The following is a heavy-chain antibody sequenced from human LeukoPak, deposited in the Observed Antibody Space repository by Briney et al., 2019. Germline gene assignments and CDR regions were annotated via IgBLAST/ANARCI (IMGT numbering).Heavy chain of an antibody. D-gene: IGHD3-9*01. Sequence: RTSETLSLTCTVSGGSISSSSYYWGWIRQPPGKGLEWIGSIYYSGITYYNPSLKSRVTISVDTSKNQFSLKLSSVTAADTAVYYCARDRLVLRYFDWLPEGAFDIWGQGTMVTVSS. CDR3: ARDRLVLRYFDWLPEGAFDI. V-gene: IGHV4-39*02. CDR1: GGSISSSSYY. CDR2: IYYSGIT. J-gene: IGHJ3*02.